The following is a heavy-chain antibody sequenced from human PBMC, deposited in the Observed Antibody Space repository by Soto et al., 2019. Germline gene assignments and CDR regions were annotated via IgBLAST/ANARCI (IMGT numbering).Heavy chain of an antibody. J-gene: IGHJ6*02. CDR1: GYTFTGYY. D-gene: IGHD3-3*01. CDR2: INPSGGST. Sequence: GASVKVSCKASGYTFTGYYMHWVRQAPGQRLEWMGIINPSGGSTSYAQKFQGRVTMTRDTSTSTVYMELSSLRSEDTAVYYCARDLYYDFWSGPSYYYYGMDVWGQGTTVTVSS. V-gene: IGHV1-46*01. CDR3: ARDLYYDFWSGPSYYYYGMDV.